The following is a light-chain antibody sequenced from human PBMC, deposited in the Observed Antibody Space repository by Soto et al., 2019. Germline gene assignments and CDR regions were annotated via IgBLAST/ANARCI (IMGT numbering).Light chain of an antibody. Sequence: QSALTQPASVSGSPGQSIAVSCTGTSSDVGGYNFVSWYQHHPGKAPKLIIYDVNNRPSGVSDRFSGSKSGNTASLTISGLQAEDEADYCCTSYTSSFTYVFGAGTKLTVL. CDR2: DVN. J-gene: IGLJ1*01. CDR3: TSYTSSFTYV. CDR1: SSDVGGYNF. V-gene: IGLV2-14*03.